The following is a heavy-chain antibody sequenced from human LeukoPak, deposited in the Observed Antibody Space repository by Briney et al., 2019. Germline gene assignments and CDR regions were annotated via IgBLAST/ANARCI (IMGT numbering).Heavy chain of an antibody. D-gene: IGHD7-27*01. CDR3: ARDLNWGQVDY. V-gene: IGHV3-74*01. J-gene: IGHJ4*02. CDR1: GFTFSGHW. Sequence: GGSLRLPCAASGFTFSGHWMYWLRQAPGKGLAWVSRINGDGSATNYAGSMKGRFTISGDNARNIVYLQMNSLREDDTAVYYCARDLNWGQVDYWGQGTLVTVSS. CDR2: INGDGSAT.